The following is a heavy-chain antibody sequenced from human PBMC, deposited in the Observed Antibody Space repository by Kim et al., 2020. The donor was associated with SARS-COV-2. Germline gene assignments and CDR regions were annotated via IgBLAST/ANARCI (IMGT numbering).Heavy chain of an antibody. CDR3: ARERDGYNYYYYGMDV. CDR1: GFTFSRYW. J-gene: IGHJ6*01. V-gene: IGHV3-7*01. Sequence: GGSLRLSCAASGFTFSRYWMSWVRQAPGKGLEWVANIKQDGSEKYYVDSVKGRFTISRDNAKNSLYLQMNSLRAEDTAVYYCARERDGYNYYYYGMDVWG. D-gene: IGHD5-12*01. CDR2: IKQDGSEK.